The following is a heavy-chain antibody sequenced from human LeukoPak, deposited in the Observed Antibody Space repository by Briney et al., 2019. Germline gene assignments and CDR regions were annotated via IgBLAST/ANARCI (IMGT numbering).Heavy chain of an antibody. CDR2: IYTSGST. Sequence: SETPSLTCTVSGGSISGYYWSWIRQPAGKGLEWIGRIYTSGSTNYNPSLKSRVTMSVDTSKNQFSLKLSSVTAADTAVYYCARDQNYYGSGSYYHYYYYMDVWGKGTTVTVSS. CDR1: GGSISGYY. V-gene: IGHV4-4*07. D-gene: IGHD3-10*01. J-gene: IGHJ6*03. CDR3: ARDQNYYGSGSYYHYYYYMDV.